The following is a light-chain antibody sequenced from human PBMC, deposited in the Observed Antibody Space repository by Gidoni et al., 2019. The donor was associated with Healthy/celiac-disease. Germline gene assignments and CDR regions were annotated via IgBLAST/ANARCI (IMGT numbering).Light chain of an antibody. CDR2: RNN. J-gene: IGLJ3*02. V-gene: IGLV10-54*01. CDR1: SNNVGNKG. Sequence: QAGLTQPPSVSKGLRQTATLTCTGNSNNVGNKGAAWLQQHQGHPPKLLSYRNNNRPSGISERLSASRSGNTASLTITGLQPEDEADYYCSAWDSSLSAWVFGGGTKLTGL. CDR3: SAWDSSLSAWV.